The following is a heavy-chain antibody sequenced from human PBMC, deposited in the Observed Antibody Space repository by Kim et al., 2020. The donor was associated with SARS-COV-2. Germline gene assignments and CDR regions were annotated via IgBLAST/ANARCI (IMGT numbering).Heavy chain of an antibody. CDR1: GYTFTSYG. Sequence: ASVKVSCKASGYTFTSYGISWVRQAPGQGLEWMGWISAYNGNTNYAQKLQGRVTMTTDTSTSTAYMELRSLRSDDTAVYYCARDKGYDILTGYSSFDYWGQGTLVTVSS. V-gene: IGHV1-18*01. CDR3: ARDKGYDILTGYSSFDY. CDR2: ISAYNGNT. J-gene: IGHJ4*02. D-gene: IGHD3-9*01.